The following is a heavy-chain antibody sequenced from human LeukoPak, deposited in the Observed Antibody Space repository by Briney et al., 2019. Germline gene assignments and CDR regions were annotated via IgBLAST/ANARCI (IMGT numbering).Heavy chain of an antibody. D-gene: IGHD1-1*01. V-gene: IGHV3-15*01. CDR3: TTETGTAGELDY. J-gene: IGHJ4*02. Sequence: GGSLRLSCAASGFTFSNAWLNWVRQAPGKGLEWLGRIKNKTDGWTIDYAAPVKDRFTISRDDSKNTLYLQMDSLKTEDTAVYYCTTETGTAGELDYWGQGTLVTVSS. CDR1: GFTFSNAW. CDR2: IKNKTDGWTI.